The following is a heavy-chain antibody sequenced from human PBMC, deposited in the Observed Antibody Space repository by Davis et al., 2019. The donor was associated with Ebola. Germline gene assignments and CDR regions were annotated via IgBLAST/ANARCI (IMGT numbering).Heavy chain of an antibody. CDR2: ISSSGSTI. CDR1: GFTVSSNY. J-gene: IGHJ6*02. D-gene: IGHD2-21*01. CDR3: ARHLVVVIAIRYYYYGMDV. Sequence: GESLKISCAASGFTVSSNYMTWIRQAPGKGLEWVSYISSSGSTIYYADSVKGRFTISRDNAKKSLYLQMNSLRAEDTAVYYCARHLVVVIAIRYYYYGMDVWGQGTTVTVSS. V-gene: IGHV3-11*01.